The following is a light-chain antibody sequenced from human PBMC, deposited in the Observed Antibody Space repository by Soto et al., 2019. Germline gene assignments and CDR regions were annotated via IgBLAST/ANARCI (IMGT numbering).Light chain of an antibody. CDR1: QNINSH. Sequence: DIQMTQSPSTLSASVGDRVTITCRASQNINSHLAWYQQKPGKAPKLLIYTASSLQSGVPSRFSGSGSGTEFSLTISNLQPDDFPTFYCQQYDLYSAFGQGTKVEMK. CDR2: TAS. CDR3: QQYDLYSA. J-gene: IGKJ1*01. V-gene: IGKV1-5*03.